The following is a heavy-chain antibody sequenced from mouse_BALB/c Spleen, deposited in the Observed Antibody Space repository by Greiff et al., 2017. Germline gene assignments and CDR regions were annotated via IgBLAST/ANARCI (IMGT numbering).Heavy chain of an antibody. CDR2: IYPYNGGT. V-gene: IGHV1S29*02. CDR1: GYTFTDYN. J-gene: IGHJ4*01. Sequence: EVQLQQSGPELVKPGASVKISCKASGYTFTDYNMHWVKQSHGKSLEWIGYIYPYNGGTGYNQKFKSKATLTVDNSSSTAYMELRSLTSEDSAVYYCARGDYGRGYYAMDYWGQGTSVTVSS. CDR3: ARGDYGRGYYAMDY. D-gene: IGHD1-1*01.